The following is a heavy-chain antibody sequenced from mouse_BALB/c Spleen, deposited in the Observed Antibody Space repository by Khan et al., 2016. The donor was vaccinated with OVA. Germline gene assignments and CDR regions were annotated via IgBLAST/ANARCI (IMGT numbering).Heavy chain of an antibody. CDR3: AKWGDGSTYAMDY. D-gene: IGHD2-3*01. V-gene: IGHV2-3*01. CDR1: GFSLTTYG. Sequence: QVQLKESGPGLVAPSQSLSITCTVSGFSLTTYGVNGIRQPPGKGLEWRGVIWGDGSTNYLSALISSMSISKEKSQGQVFLKLNSRQTDDTATYYCAKWGDGSTYAMDYWGQGTSVTVSS. CDR2: IWGDGST. J-gene: IGHJ4*01.